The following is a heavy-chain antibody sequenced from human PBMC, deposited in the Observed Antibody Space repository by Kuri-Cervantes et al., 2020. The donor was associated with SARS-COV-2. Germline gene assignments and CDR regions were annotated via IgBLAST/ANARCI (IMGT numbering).Heavy chain of an antibody. Sequence: GGSLRLSCAASGFTFSSYAMSWVRQAPGKGLEWVSAISGSGGSTYYADSVKGRFTISRDNSKNTLYLQMNSLRAEDTAVYYCAKDLIKWDLLPDAFDIWGQGTMVTVSS. V-gene: IGHV3-23*01. CDR1: GFTFSSYA. J-gene: IGHJ3*02. CDR2: ISGSGGST. D-gene: IGHD1-26*01. CDR3: AKDLIKWDLLPDAFDI.